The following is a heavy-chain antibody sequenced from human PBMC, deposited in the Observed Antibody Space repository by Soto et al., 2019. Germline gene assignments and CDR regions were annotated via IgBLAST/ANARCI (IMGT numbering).Heavy chain of an antibody. V-gene: IGHV3-53*01. Sequence: SLSLSCAASGFTVSRNYLSWVRQAPGKGLDWVSVIYSGGSTYYADSVKGRFTISRDNSKNTLYLQMNSLRAEDTAVYYCAREGFRTATPGDDWGQGTLVTVSS. D-gene: IGHD1-1*01. CDR3: AREGFRTATPGDD. CDR1: GFTVSRNY. J-gene: IGHJ4*02. CDR2: IYSGGST.